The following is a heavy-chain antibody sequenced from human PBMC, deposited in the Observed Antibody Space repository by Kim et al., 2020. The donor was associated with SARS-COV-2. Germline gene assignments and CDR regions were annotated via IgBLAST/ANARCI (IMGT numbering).Heavy chain of an antibody. Sequence: GGSLRLSCAASGFTFSNHGMHWVRQAPGKGLDWVAVVGHDGSLQFYADSAKGRFTISRDNSRNTLYLHMSSLRVDDTAVYYCAKEIGRGLPLEDWGQGTLVTVSS. CDR1: GFTFSNHG. CDR3: AKEIGRGLPLED. CDR2: VGHDGSLQ. V-gene: IGHV3-30*18. J-gene: IGHJ4*02. D-gene: IGHD2-15*01.